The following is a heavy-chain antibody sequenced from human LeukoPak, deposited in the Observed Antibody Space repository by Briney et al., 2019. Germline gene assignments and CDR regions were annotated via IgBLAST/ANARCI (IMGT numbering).Heavy chain of an antibody. CDR1: GGSISSSNW. CDR2: IYHSGST. CDR3: ARFGVGAYYGGNFYYFDY. Sequence: PSGTLSLTCAVSGGSISSSNWWSWVRQPPGKGLEWIGEIYHSGSTNYNPSLKSRVTISVDKSRNQFSLKLSSVTAADTAVYYCARFGVGAYYGGNFYYFDYWGQGTLVTVSS. V-gene: IGHV4-4*02. J-gene: IGHJ4*02. D-gene: IGHD4-23*01.